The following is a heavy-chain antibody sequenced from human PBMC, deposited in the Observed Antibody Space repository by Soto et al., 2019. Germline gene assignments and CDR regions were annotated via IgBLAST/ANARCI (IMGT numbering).Heavy chain of an antibody. J-gene: IGHJ6*02. CDR1: GFTFSSYA. V-gene: IGHV3-23*01. Sequence: GGSLRLSCAASGFTFSSYAMSWVRQAPGKGLEWVSAISGSGGSTYYADSVKGRFTISRDNSKNTLYLQMNSLRAEDTAVYYCANTRGILTGANYYGMDVWGQGTTVTVSS. D-gene: IGHD3-9*01. CDR3: ANTRGILTGANYYGMDV. CDR2: ISGSGGST.